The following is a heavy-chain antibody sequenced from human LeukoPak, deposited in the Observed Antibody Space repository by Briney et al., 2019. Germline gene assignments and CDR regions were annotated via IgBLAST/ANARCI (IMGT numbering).Heavy chain of an antibody. CDR3: ARGSVYGYSDY. Sequence: SETLSLTCAVYGGSFSGYYWSWIRQPPGKGLEWIGEINHSGSTNYNPSLKSRVTISVDTSKNQFSLNLSSVTAADTAVYYCARGSVYGYSDYWGQGTLVTVSS. J-gene: IGHJ4*02. CDR2: INHSGST. CDR1: GGSFSGYY. D-gene: IGHD3-10*01. V-gene: IGHV4-34*01.